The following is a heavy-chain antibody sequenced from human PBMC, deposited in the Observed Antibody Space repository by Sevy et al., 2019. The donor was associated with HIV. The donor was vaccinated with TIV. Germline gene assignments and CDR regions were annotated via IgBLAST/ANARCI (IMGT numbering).Heavy chain of an antibody. D-gene: IGHD2-2*01. V-gene: IGHV1-18*01. J-gene: IGHJ5*02. CDR3: AREARGSIVVVPAASPPNWFDP. Sequence: ASVKVSCKASGYTFTNYDISWVRQAPGQGLEWMGWISAYNGNTNYAQKLQGRVTMTTDTSTSTAYMELMSLRSDDTAVYYCAREARGSIVVVPAASPPNWFDPWGQGTLVTVSS. CDR1: GYTFTNYD. CDR2: ISAYNGNT.